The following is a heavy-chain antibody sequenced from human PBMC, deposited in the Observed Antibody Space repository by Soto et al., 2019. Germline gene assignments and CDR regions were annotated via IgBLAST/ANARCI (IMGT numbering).Heavy chain of an antibody. Sequence: GGSLRLSCAASGFSFSSYAMSWVRQAPGKGLEWVSSNTFYADSVKGRFTSSRDNSKNTLFLQMDSLRVEDTAVYYCAKIPVGGFWYFDLWGRGTLVTVSS. CDR1: GFSFSSYA. CDR3: AKIPVGGFWYFDL. V-gene: IGHV3-23*01. CDR2: NT. J-gene: IGHJ2*01. D-gene: IGHD6-19*01.